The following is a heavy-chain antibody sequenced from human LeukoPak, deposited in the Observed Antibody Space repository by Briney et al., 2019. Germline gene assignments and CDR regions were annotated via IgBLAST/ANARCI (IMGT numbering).Heavy chain of an antibody. CDR3: ARVVGSSGWYRGYFDY. CDR1: GFTFSSYS. D-gene: IGHD6-19*01. Sequence: GGSLRLSCAASGFTFSSYSMNWVRQAPGKGLEWVSYISGSSSTIYYADSVMGRFTISRDNAKNSLYLQMNSLRAEDTAVYYCARVVGSSGWYRGYFDYWGQGTLVTVSS. CDR2: ISGSSSTI. V-gene: IGHV3-48*01. J-gene: IGHJ4*02.